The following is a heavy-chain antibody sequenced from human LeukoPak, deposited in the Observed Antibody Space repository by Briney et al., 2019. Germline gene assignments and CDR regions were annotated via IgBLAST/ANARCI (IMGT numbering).Heavy chain of an antibody. D-gene: IGHD3-22*01. J-gene: IGHJ3*02. V-gene: IGHV3-53*01. CDR1: GFTVSSNY. CDR2: IYSGGST. CDR3: AKDFRPYDSGGYYLRDAFDI. Sequence: PGGSLRLSCAASGFTVSSNYMIWVRQAPGKGLEWVSVIYSGGSTYYADSVKGRFTISRDNSKNMLYLHMNSLRAEDTAVYYCAKDFRPYDSGGYYLRDAFDIWGQGTLVTVSS.